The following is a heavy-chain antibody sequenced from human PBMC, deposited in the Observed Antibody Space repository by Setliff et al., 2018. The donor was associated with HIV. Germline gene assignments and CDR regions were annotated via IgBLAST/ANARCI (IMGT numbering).Heavy chain of an antibody. V-gene: IGHV1-24*01. CDR1: GYTLTELS. Sequence: ASVKVSCKISGYTLTELSIHWVRQAPGKGLEWMGGFDPEDGETIYAQKFQGRVTLTEDTSTDTAYMELSSLRSEDTAVYYCATTVLTTTSMIIDYWGQGTLVTVSS. D-gene: IGHD3-16*01. CDR3: ATTVLTTTSMIIDY. CDR2: FDPEDGET. J-gene: IGHJ4*02.